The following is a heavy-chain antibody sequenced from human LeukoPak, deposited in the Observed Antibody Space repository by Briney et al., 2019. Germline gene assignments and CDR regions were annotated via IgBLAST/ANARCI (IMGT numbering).Heavy chain of an antibody. CDR2: ITSSSSTV. D-gene: IGHD2/OR15-2a*01. J-gene: IGHJ4*02. V-gene: IGHV3-48*01. CDR1: GFTFTSYT. Sequence: GGSLRLSCAASGFTFTSYTMNWVRQAPGKGLEWVSYITSSSSTVYYADSVKGRFTMSRDNAENSLYLQMNSLRAEDTAVYYCARNFDSWGQGTLVTVSS. CDR3: ARNFDS.